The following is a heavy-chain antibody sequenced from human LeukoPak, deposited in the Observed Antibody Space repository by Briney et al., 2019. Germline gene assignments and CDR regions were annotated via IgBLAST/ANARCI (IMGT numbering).Heavy chain of an antibody. D-gene: IGHD1-1*01. J-gene: IGHJ4*02. CDR2: IHSGGNT. V-gene: IGHV3-53*01. CDR1: EFIVSRSY. Sequence: PGGSLRLSCAASEFIVSRSYMSWVRQAPGKGLEWVSVIHSGGNTYYADYVKGRFTISRDNSKNSLFVQMNSLRAEDTAVYFCAKSRSGSANWALQIFDNWGQGTLVTVSS. CDR3: AKSRSGSANWALQIFDN.